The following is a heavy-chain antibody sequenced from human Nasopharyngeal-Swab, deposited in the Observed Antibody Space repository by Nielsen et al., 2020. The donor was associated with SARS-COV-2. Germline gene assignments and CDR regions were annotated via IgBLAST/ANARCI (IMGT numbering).Heavy chain of an antibody. V-gene: IGHV4-59*12. CDR3: ARERGRGGIWNYYYYYYMDV. J-gene: IGHJ6*03. Sequence: WIRQPPGKGLEWIGYIYYSGSTNYNPSLKSRVTISVDTSKNQFSLKLSSVTAADTAVYYCARERGRGGIWNYYYYYYMDVWGKGTTVTVSS. CDR2: IYYSGST. D-gene: IGHD1-1*01.